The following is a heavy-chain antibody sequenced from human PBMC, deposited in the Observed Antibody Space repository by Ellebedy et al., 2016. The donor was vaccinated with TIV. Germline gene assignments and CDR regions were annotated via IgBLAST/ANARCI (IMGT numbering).Heavy chain of an antibody. V-gene: IGHV4-4*07. CDR1: GGSLSADY. Sequence: MPSETLSLTCTVSGGSLSADYWHWIRQPAGKRLEWIGRIYATGSTTYNPSLKSRVPMSVDRSKNQLSLRLISVTAADTAVYYCARVVPFGEFKSWFDPWGQGTLVTVSS. D-gene: IGHD3-10*01. CDR2: IYATGST. J-gene: IGHJ5*02. CDR3: ARVVPFGEFKSWFDP.